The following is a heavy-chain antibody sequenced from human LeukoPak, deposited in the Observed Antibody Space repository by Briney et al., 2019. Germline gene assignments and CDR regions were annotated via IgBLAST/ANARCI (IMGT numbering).Heavy chain of an antibody. Sequence: SETLSLTCAVSGGSISSYYWSWIRQPPGKGPEWIGYIYYSGSTNYNPSLKSRVTISVDTSKNQFSLELSSVTAADTAVYYCARGLAPWDYWGQGTLVTVSS. CDR1: GGSISSYY. CDR2: IYYSGST. V-gene: IGHV4-59*01. D-gene: IGHD6-19*01. CDR3: ARGLAPWDY. J-gene: IGHJ4*02.